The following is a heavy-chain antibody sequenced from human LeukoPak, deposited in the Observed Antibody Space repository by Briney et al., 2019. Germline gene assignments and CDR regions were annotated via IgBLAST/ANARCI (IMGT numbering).Heavy chain of an antibody. V-gene: IGHV3-48*03. CDR3: ARSSIPGAFDI. Sequence: GGSLRLSCAASGFTFSSYEMNWVRQAPGKGLEWVSYISSSGSTIYYADSVKGRFTISRDNAKNSLYLQMNSLRGEDTAVYYCARSSIPGAFDIWGQGTMVTVSS. D-gene: IGHD6-6*01. J-gene: IGHJ3*02. CDR1: GFTFSSYE. CDR2: ISSSGSTI.